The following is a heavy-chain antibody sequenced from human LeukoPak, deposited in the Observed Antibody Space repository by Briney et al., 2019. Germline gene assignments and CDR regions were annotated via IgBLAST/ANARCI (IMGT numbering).Heavy chain of an antibody. J-gene: IGHJ4*02. V-gene: IGHV1-2*02. CDR1: GYTFTSYY. D-gene: IGHD6-13*01. CDR3: ARVSYKGVAAAHGY. Sequence: GASVKVSCKASGYTFTSYYMHWVRQAPGQGLEWMGWINPNSGGTNYAQKFQGRVTMTRDTSISTAYMELSRLRSDDTAVYYCARVSYKGVAAAHGYWGQGTLVTVSS. CDR2: INPNSGGT.